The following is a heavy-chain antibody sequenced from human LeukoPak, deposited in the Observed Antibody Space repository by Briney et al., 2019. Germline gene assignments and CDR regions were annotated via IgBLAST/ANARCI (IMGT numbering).Heavy chain of an antibody. CDR2: IYYSGST. J-gene: IGHJ4*02. CDR1: GGSFSGYY. D-gene: IGHD2-21*02. V-gene: IGHV4-59*01. CDR3: ARGEVTDDY. Sequence: PSETLSLTCAVYGGSFSGYYWSWIRQPPGKGLEWIGYIYYSGSTNYNPSLKSRVTISVDTSKNQFSLKLSSVTAADTAVYYCARGEVTDDYWGQGTLVTVSS.